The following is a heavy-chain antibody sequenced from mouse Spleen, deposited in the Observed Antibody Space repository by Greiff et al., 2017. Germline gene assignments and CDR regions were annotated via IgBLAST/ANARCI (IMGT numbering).Heavy chain of an antibody. CDR1: GYPFTSYW. CDR3: ARCGDDGYFLFAY. J-gene: IGHJ3*01. D-gene: IGHD2-3*01. V-gene: IGHV1-53*01. Sequence: QVQLQQPGTELVKPGASVKLSCKASGYPFTSYWMHWVKQRPGQGLEWIGNINPSNGGTNYNEKFKSKATLTVEKSSSTAYMQLSSLTSEDSAVYYCARCGDDGYFLFAYWGQGTLVTVSA. CDR2: INPSNGGT.